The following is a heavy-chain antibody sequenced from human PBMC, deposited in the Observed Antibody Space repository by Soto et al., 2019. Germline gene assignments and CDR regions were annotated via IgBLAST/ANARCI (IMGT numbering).Heavy chain of an antibody. CDR1: GFTFSSYG. CDR2: ISYDGSNK. J-gene: IGHJ5*02. CDR3: AKGFAYDFWSAMYNWFDP. Sequence: GGSLRLSCAASGFTFSSYGMHWVRQAPGKGLEWVAVISYDGSNKYYADSVKGRFTISRDNSKNTLYLQMNSLRAEDTAVYYCAKGFAYDFWSAMYNWFDPWGQGTLVTVSS. V-gene: IGHV3-30*18. D-gene: IGHD3-3*01.